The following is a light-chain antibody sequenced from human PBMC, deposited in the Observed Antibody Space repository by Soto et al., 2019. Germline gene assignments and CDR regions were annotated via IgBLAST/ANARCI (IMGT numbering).Light chain of an antibody. CDR3: SSYTGSTDYV. J-gene: IGLJ1*01. CDR1: SSDVGGYNY. V-gene: IGLV2-14*01. CDR2: EVT. Sequence: QSALTQPASVSGSPGQSITISCTGTSSDVGGYNYVSWYQQHAGKAPKLIIHEVTNRPSGVSHRFSGSKSGNTASLTISGLQAEDEADYYCSSYTGSTDYVFGTGTKVTVL.